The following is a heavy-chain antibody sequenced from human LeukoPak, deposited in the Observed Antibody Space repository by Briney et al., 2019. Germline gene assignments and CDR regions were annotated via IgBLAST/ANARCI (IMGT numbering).Heavy chain of an antibody. CDR1: GGSISSGTYY. Sequence: SQTLSLTCTVSGGSISSGTYYWSWVRQPAGKGLEWIGRVYTSGNTNYNPSLKSRVTISVDTSKNQFSLYLTSVTAADTAVYYCVRDSYNGYLTFDYWGQGTLVTVSS. V-gene: IGHV4-61*02. D-gene: IGHD5-12*01. CDR2: VYTSGNT. J-gene: IGHJ4*02. CDR3: VRDSYNGYLTFDY.